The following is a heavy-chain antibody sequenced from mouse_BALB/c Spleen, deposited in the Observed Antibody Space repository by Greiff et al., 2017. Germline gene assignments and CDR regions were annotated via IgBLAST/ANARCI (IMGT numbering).Heavy chain of an antibody. CDR1: GFTFSDYY. CDR3: ARDRGYRYDYAMDD. D-gene: IGHD2-14*01. V-gene: IGHV5-4*02. J-gene: IGHJ4*01. CDR2: ISDGGSYT. Sequence: DVKLVESGGGLVKPGGSLKLSCAASGFTFSDYYMYWVRQTPEKRLEWVATISDGGSYTYYPDSVKGRFTISRDNAKNNLYLQMSSLKSEDTAMYYCARDRGYRYDYAMDDWGQGTSVTVSS.